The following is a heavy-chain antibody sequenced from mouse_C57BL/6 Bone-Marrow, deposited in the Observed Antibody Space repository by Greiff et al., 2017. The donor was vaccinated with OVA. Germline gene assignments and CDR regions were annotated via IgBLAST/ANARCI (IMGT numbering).Heavy chain of an antibody. D-gene: IGHD1-1*02. Sequence: QVQLKESGPGILQPSQTLSLTCSFSGFSLSTFGMGVSWIRQPSGKGLEWLAHIWWDDDKYYNPALKSRLTISKDTSKNQVFLKIANVDTADTATYYCARMGDYLSLYAMDYWGQGRDYWGQGTSVTVSS. J-gene: IGHJ4*01. CDR3: ARMGDYLSLYAMDYWGQGRDY. V-gene: IGHV8-8*01. CDR1: GFSLSTFGMG. CDR2: IWWDDDK.